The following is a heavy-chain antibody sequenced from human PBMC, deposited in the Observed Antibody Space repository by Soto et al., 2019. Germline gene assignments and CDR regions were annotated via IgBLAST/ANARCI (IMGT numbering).Heavy chain of an antibody. CDR2: ISGSGGST. Sequence: EVQLLESGGGLVQPGGSLRLSCAASGFIFSSYAMSWVRQAPGKGLEWVSAISGSGGSTYYADSVKGRFTISRDNSKNTLYLQMNSLRAEDTAVYYCAKTNNRYCSGGSCYPPRDAFDIRGQGTMVTVSS. J-gene: IGHJ3*02. D-gene: IGHD2-15*01. CDR3: AKTNNRYCSGGSCYPPRDAFDI. CDR1: GFIFSSYA. V-gene: IGHV3-23*01.